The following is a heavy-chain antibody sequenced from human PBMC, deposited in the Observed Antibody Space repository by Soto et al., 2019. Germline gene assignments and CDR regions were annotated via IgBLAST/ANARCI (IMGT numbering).Heavy chain of an antibody. Sequence: GGSLRLSCSASGFTFSRYGMHWVRQAPGKGLEYVSYISSSSSTIYYADSVKGRFTISRDNAKNALYLQMNSLRAEDTAVYYCARDTGYTYGYRPGYYYYGMDVWGQGTTVTVSS. CDR3: ARDTGYTYGYRPGYYYYGMDV. J-gene: IGHJ6*02. D-gene: IGHD5-18*01. CDR1: GFTFSRYG. V-gene: IGHV3-48*01. CDR2: ISSSSSTI.